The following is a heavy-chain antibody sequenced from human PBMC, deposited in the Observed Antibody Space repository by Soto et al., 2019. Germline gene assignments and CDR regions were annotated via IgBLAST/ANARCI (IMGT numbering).Heavy chain of an antibody. V-gene: IGHV3-74*01. CDR3: AKEYSGYDPHWANWFDP. J-gene: IGHJ5*02. Sequence: GGSLRLSCAASGFTFSSYWMHWVRQAPGKGLVWVSRINSDGSSTSYADSVKGRFTISRDNAKNTLYLQMNSLRAEDTAVYYCAKEYSGYDPHWANWFDPWGQGTLVTVSS. D-gene: IGHD5-12*01. CDR1: GFTFSSYW. CDR2: INSDGSST.